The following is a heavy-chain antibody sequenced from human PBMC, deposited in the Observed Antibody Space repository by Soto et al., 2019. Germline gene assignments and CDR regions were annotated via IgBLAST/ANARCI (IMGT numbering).Heavy chain of an antibody. CDR3: ARNPGYFDY. CDR1: GFTVSSNY. CDR2: IYSGGST. J-gene: IGHJ4*02. V-gene: IGHV3-53*04. D-gene: IGHD3-10*01. Sequence: EVQLVESGGGLVQPGGSLRLSCAASGFTVSSNYMSWVRQAPGKGLEWVSVIYSGGSTDYADSVKGRFTISRHNSKNTMYIQMNSLRAEDTAVYYCARNPGYFDYWGQGTLVTVSS.